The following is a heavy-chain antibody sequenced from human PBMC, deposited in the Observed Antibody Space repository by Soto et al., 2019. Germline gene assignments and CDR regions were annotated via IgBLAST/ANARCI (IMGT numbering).Heavy chain of an antibody. CDR2: ISSTGSTI. CDR3: AREFGDTGWFDP. Sequence: QVQLVESGGGLVTPGGSLRLSCAASGFTFSDYNMNWIRQAPGKGLEWVSYISSTGSTISYQDSLKGRFTISRDNSKNSLYLEMYSLRADDTAVYYCAREFGDTGWFDPWGQGTLVAVSS. V-gene: IGHV3-11*04. J-gene: IGHJ5*02. CDR1: GFTFSDYN. D-gene: IGHD2-21*01.